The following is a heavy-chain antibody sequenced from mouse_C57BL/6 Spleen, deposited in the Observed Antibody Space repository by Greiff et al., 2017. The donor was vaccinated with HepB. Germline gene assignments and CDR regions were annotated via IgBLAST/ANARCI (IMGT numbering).Heavy chain of an antibody. V-gene: IGHV1-39*01. CDR3: ARSGYYGSSYAMDY. Sequence: LVESGPELVKPGASVKISCKASGYSFTDYNMNWVKQSNGKSLEWIGVINPNYGTTSYNQKFKGKATLTVDQSSSTAYMQLNSLTSEDSAVYYCARSGYYGSSYAMDYWGQGTSVTVSS. D-gene: IGHD1-1*01. J-gene: IGHJ4*01. CDR1: GYSFTDYN. CDR2: INPNYGTT.